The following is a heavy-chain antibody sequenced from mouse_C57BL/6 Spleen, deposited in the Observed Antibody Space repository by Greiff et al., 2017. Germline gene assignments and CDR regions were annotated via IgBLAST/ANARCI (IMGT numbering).Heavy chain of an antibody. CDR1: GYAFSSSW. V-gene: IGHV1-82*01. Sequence: VQLQQSGPELVKPGASVKISCKASGYAFSSSWMNWVKQRPGKGLEWIGRIYPGDGDTNYNGKFKGKATLTADKSSSTAYMQLSSLTSEDSAVYFCARLITTQYYFDYWVQGTTLTVSS. J-gene: IGHJ2*01. CDR3: ARLITTQYYFDY. CDR2: IYPGDGDT. D-gene: IGHD1-1*01.